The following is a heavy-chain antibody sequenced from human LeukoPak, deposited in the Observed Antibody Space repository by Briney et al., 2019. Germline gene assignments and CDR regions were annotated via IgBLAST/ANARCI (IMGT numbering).Heavy chain of an antibody. Sequence: SVKVSCKASGGTFSSYAISWVRQAPGQGLEWMGGIIPIFGTANYAQKFQGRVTITTDESTSTAYMELSSLRSGDTAVYYCARDGSLNGRRVSWGQGTLVTVSS. CDR1: GGTFSSYA. CDR3: ARDGSLNGRRVS. V-gene: IGHV1-69*05. D-gene: IGHD2-2*03. CDR2: IIPIFGTA. J-gene: IGHJ4*02.